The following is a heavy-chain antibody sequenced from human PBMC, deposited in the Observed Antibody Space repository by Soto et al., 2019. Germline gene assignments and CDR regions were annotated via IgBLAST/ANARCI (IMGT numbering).Heavy chain of an antibody. D-gene: IGHD2-15*01. J-gene: IGHJ6*02. V-gene: IGHV1-69*01. CDR2: IIPIFGTA. CDR3: PRWDCSGGSCEHGMDV. Sequence: QVQLVQSGAEVKKPGSSVKVSCKASGGTYSSCAISWVRQAPGQGLEWMGGIIPIFGTANYAQKFQGRVTITADESTSTAYMELSSLRSEDTAVYYCPRWDCSGGSCEHGMDVWGQGTTVTVSS. CDR1: GGTYSSCA.